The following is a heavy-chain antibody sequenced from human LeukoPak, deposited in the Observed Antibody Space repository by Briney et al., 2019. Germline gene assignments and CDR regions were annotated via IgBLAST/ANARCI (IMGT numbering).Heavy chain of an antibody. Sequence: GGSLRLSCGACGFTFSSYSMNCVRQAPGKGREWVSSISSSSSYIYYADSVKGRFTISIDNPKNTLYLQMNSLRAEDTAVYFCAKRGVVIRVILVGFHKEAYYFDSWGQGALVTVSS. CDR1: GFTFSSYS. D-gene: IGHD3-22*01. CDR3: AKRGVVIRVILVGFHKEAYYFDS. V-gene: IGHV3-21*04. CDR2: ISSSSSYI. J-gene: IGHJ4*02.